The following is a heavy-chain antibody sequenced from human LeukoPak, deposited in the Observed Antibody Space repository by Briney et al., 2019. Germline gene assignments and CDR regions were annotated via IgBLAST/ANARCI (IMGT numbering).Heavy chain of an antibody. CDR2: ISSSSSYI. D-gene: IGHD2-15*01. CDR1: GSTFRNFG. CDR3: ARVVAAGYYGMDV. Sequence: GGSLRLSCTTSGSTFRNFGMNWVRQAPGKGLEWVSSISSSSSYIYYADSVKGRFTISRDNAKNSLYLQMNSPRAEDTAVYYCARVVAAGYYGMDVWGQGTTVTVSS. J-gene: IGHJ6*02. V-gene: IGHV3-21*01.